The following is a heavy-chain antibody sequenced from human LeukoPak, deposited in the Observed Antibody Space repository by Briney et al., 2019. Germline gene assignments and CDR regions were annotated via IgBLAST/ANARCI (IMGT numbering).Heavy chain of an antibody. Sequence: GGSLRLSCAASGFTFSTYAMSWVRQAPGKGLEWVSSISGNSGSTYYADSVKGRFTISRDNSKNTLYLQMNSLRAEDTAVYYCAKGGSGYSDYDFRSWFDAWGQGTLVTVSS. V-gene: IGHV3-23*01. D-gene: IGHD5-12*01. CDR3: AKGGSGYSDYDFRSWFDA. CDR2: ISGNSGST. J-gene: IGHJ5*02. CDR1: GFTFSTYA.